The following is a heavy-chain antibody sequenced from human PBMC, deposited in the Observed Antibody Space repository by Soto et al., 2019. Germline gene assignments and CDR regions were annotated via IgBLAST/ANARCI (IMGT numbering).Heavy chain of an antibody. J-gene: IGHJ6*02. CDR1: GGSISSGDYY. Sequence: QVQLQESGPGLVKPSQTLSLTCTVSGGSISSGDYYWSWIRQPPGKGLEWIGYIYYSGSTYYNPSLKSRVTISVDTSKNQFSLKLSSVTAADTAVYYCARGYGYYYDSSGSYYGMDVWGQGTTVTVSS. CDR2: IYYSGST. CDR3: ARGYGYYYDSSGSYYGMDV. V-gene: IGHV4-30-4*01. D-gene: IGHD3-22*01.